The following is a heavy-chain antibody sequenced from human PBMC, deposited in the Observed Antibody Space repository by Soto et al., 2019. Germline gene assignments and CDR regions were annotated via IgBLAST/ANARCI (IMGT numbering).Heavy chain of an antibody. V-gene: IGHV1-18*01. J-gene: IGHJ6*03. CDR3: ASTSGNYYYMDV. CDR1: GYTFTSYG. D-gene: IGHD3-10*01. Sequence: VASVKVSCKASGYTFTSYGISWVRQAPGQGLEWMGWIGAYNGNTNYAQKLQGRVTMTTDTSTSTAYMELRSLRSDDTAVYYCASTSGNYYYMDVWGKGTTVTVSS. CDR2: IGAYNGNT.